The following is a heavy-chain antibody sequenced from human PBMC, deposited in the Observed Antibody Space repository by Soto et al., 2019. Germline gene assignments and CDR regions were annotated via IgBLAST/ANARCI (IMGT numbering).Heavy chain of an antibody. CDR1: GGSFSGYY. CDR3: ARTGGMDV. V-gene: IGHV4-34*01. Sequence: QVQLQQWGAGLLKPSETLSLTCAVYGGSFSGYYWSWLRQPPGKGPEWIGEINHSGSTKYNPSLENRVAISVDTSKNQFSLRLNSVSAADTTVYYCARTGGMDVWSQGATVTVSS. J-gene: IGHJ6*02. CDR2: INHSGST.